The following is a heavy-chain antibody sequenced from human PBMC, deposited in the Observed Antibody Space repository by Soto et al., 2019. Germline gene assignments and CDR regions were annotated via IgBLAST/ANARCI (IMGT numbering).Heavy chain of an antibody. D-gene: IGHD1-1*01. CDR2: IYYSGIT. CDR1: GCSISSCGYY. CDR3: ARHRITWNPKNWFDP. V-gene: IGHV4-31*03. Sequence: PSDTLSLTCTVSGCSISSCGYYWSWIRQHPGKGLEWIGYIYYSGITYYNPSLKSRVTISVDTSKNQFSLKLSSVTAADTAVYYCARHRITWNPKNWFDPWGQGTLVTVSS. J-gene: IGHJ5*02.